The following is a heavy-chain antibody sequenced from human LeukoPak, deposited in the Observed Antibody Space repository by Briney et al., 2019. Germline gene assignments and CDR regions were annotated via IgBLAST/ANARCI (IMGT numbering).Heavy chain of an antibody. CDR1: GYTFTGYY. V-gene: IGHV1-2*02. D-gene: IGHD1-26*01. CDR3: ARVGSGSYYYYYMDV. Sequence: ASVKVSCKASGYTFTGYYMHWVRQAPGQGLEWMGWINPNSGGTNYAQKFQGRVTMTRDTSISTAYMELSRLRSDDTAVYYCARVGSGSYYYYYMDVWGKRTTVTVSS. CDR2: INPNSGGT. J-gene: IGHJ6*03.